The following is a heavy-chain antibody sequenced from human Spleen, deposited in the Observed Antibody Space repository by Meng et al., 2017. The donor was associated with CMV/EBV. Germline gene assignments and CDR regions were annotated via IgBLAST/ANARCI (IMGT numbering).Heavy chain of an antibody. D-gene: IGHD3-3*01. CDR2: ISTSSSLI. CDR1: GFTFSSFS. Sequence: GESLKISCAASGFTFSSFSMNWVRQAPGRGLEWVASISTSSSLIYYADSVRGRFTISRDNAKKSLDLQMNSLRLEDTAVYYCAWGLFLEWFLDYWGQGTVVTVSS. CDR3: AWGLFLEWFLDY. J-gene: IGHJ4*02. V-gene: IGHV3-21*01.